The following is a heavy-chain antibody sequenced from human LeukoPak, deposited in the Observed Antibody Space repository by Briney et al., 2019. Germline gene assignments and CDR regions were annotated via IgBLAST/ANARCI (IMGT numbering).Heavy chain of an antibody. CDR3: AKDLHRYCSGGSCYPAD. Sequence: PGGSLRLSCAASGFTFSSYGMHWGRQARGKGLEGGAGISYDGSNKYYADSVKGRFTISRDNSKNTLYLQMNSLRAEDTAVYYCAKDLHRYCSGGSCYPADWGQGTLVTVSS. CDR2: ISYDGSNK. D-gene: IGHD2-15*01. J-gene: IGHJ4*02. CDR1: GFTFSSYG. V-gene: IGHV3-30*18.